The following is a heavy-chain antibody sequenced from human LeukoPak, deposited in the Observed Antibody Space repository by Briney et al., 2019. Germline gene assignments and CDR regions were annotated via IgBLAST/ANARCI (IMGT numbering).Heavy chain of an antibody. V-gene: IGHV3-48*03. Sequence: GGSLRLSCAASGFTFSSYEMNWVRQAPGKGLEWVSYISSSGSTISYADSVKGRFTISRDNAKNSLYLQMNSLRAEDTAVYYCARDLGKIAVAGPSWFDPWGQGPLVTVSA. CDR3: ARDLGKIAVAGPSWFDP. D-gene: IGHD6-19*01. J-gene: IGHJ5*02. CDR1: GFTFSSYE. CDR2: ISSSGSTI.